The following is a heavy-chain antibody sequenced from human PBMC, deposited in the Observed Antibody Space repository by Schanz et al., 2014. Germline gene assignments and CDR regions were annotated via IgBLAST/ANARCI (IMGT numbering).Heavy chain of an antibody. CDR1: GLTFSTYY. CDR3: ARPSDSSWYMDV. CDR2: ISSSSSYI. V-gene: IGHV3-21*02. D-gene: IGHD2-21*02. J-gene: IGHJ6*03. Sequence: EVQLVESGGGLVKPGGSLRLSCAASGLTFSTYYMNWVRQAPGKGLEWVSSISSSSSYISYADSVKGRFTISRDNAKNSLYLRMNSLRAEDAAVYYCARPSDSSWYMDVWGKGTTVTVSS.